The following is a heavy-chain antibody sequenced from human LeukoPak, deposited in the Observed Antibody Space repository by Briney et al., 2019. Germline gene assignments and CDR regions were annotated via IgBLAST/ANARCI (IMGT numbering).Heavy chain of an antibody. V-gene: IGHV3-53*01. CDR3: AIHTGDY. J-gene: IGHJ4*02. Sequence: GGSLRLSCVVSGFTVSSNYMTWVRQAPGKGLEWVSVIYSDGNTYYADSVKGRFTISRDISKNTLYLQMNSLRAEDTAVYYCAIHTGDYWGQGTLVAVSP. CDR2: IYSDGNT. CDR1: GFTVSSNY. D-gene: IGHD3-10*01.